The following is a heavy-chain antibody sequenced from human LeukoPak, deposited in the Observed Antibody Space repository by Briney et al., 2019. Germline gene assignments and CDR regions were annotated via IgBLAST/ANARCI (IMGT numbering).Heavy chain of an antibody. V-gene: IGHV4-59*01. J-gene: IGHJ4*02. CDR2: VSYSGST. CDR3: ASSVGSTDY. Sequence: SETLSLTCSVAGGSMSIYYWSWIRQPPGKGLEWIGYVSYSGSTNYNRSLKSRVTISVDTSKNQFSLKLSSVTAADAAVYYCASSVGSTDYWGQGTLVTVSS. D-gene: IGHD1-26*01. CDR1: GGSMSIYY.